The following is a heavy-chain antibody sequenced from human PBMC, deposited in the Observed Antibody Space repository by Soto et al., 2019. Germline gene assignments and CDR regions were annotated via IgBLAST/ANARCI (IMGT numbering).Heavy chain of an antibody. CDR2: IYYSGST. Sequence: PSETLSLTCTVSGGSISSYYWSWIRQPPGKGLEWIGYIYYSGSTNYNPSLKSRVTISVDTSKNQFSLKLSSVTAADTAVYYCARGTTYYYDSSAYFDYWGQGTLVTVS. CDR3: ARGTTYYYDSSAYFDY. CDR1: GGSISSYY. V-gene: IGHV4-59*01. D-gene: IGHD3-22*01. J-gene: IGHJ4*02.